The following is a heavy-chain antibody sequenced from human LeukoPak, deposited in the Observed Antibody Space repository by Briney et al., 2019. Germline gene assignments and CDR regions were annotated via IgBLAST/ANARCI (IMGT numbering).Heavy chain of an antibody. CDR1: GGTFSSYA. Sequence: ASVKVSCKASGGTFSSYAISWVRQAPGQGLEWVGRIIPILGIANYAQKFQGRVTITADKSTSTAYMELSSLRSEDTAVYYCAIDLVMVRGVMFDYWGQGTLVTVSS. V-gene: IGHV1-69*04. CDR3: AIDLVMVRGVMFDY. D-gene: IGHD3-10*01. J-gene: IGHJ4*02. CDR2: IIPILGIA.